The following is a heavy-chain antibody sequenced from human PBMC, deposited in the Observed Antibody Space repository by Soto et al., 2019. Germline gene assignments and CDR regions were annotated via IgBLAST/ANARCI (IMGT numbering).Heavy chain of an antibody. CDR2: ISGSGGST. J-gene: IGHJ5*02. CDR3: AKYLAELVGAIPIPNQNWFDP. D-gene: IGHD1-26*01. CDR1: GFTFSSYA. V-gene: IGHV3-23*01. Sequence: EVQLLESGGGLVQPGGSLRLSCAASGFTFSSYAMRWVRQAPGKGLEWVSAISGSGGSTYYADSVKGRFTISRDNSKNTLYLQMNSLRAEDTAVYYCAKYLAELVGAIPIPNQNWFDPWGQGTLVTVSS.